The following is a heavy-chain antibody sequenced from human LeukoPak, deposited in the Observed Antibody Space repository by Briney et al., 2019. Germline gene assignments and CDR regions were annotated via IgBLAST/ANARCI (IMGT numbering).Heavy chain of an antibody. J-gene: IGHJ2*01. Sequence: SETLSLTCTVSGGSISNYFWTWIRQPAGKGLEWIGCMFANGNTNYNPSLKSRVTISVDTSKNQFSLKLSSVTAADTAMYYCARGCRDDYSNYWYFDLWGRGTLVTVSS. CDR3: ARGCRDDYSNYWYFDL. D-gene: IGHD5-24*01. CDR1: GGSISNYF. V-gene: IGHV4-4*07. CDR2: MFANGNT.